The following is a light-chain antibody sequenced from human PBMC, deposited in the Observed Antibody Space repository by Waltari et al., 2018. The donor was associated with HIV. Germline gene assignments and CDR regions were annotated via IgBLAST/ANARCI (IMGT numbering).Light chain of an antibody. V-gene: IGLV1-47*01. Sequence: QSVLTQPPSASGTPGQRVTIRCSGSSFNIGSNFVYWYQQLPGAAPKLLIYRNNHRPSGVADRFSGSKSGTSASRAIGGLRSEEEADYYCAAWDDSLSGFYVVGTGTKVTVL. CDR2: RNN. CDR1: SFNIGSNF. CDR3: AAWDDSLSGFYV. J-gene: IGLJ1*01.